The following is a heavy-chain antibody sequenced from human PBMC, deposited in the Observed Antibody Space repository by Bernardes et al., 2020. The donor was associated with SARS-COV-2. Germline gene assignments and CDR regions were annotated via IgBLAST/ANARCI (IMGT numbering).Heavy chain of an antibody. CDR2: VFDRGRP. CDR1: GGYIYSNH. Sequence: ESLPLTWTVSGGYIYSNHWTRFRQSPGKGLEWIGNVFDRGRPTYYPSFQSRLSMSVDASKNQLSLRLSSVTPAVTAVYYCARVVTCSEVCSVFYYYGMDVWRQATTVTVSS. CDR3: ARVVTCSEVCSVFYYYGMDV. V-gene: IGHV4-59*01. D-gene: IGHD2-15*01. J-gene: IGHJ6*02.